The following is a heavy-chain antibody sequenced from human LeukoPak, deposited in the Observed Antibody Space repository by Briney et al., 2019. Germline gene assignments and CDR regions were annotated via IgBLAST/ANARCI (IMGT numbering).Heavy chain of an antibody. D-gene: IGHD4-17*01. V-gene: IGHV4-30-2*01. Sequence: PSETLSLTCAVSGGSISSGGYAWSWIRQPPGKGLEWIGYIYDSGSTYYNPSLQSRVTVSLDRSKNQFSLKLSSVTAADTAVYYCANYGDYYYGMDVWGQGTTVTVSS. CDR1: GGSISSGGYA. CDR2: IYDSGST. J-gene: IGHJ6*02. CDR3: ANYGDYYYGMDV.